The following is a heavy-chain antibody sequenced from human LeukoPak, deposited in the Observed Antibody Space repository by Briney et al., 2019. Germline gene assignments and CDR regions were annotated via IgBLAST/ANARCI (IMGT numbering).Heavy chain of an antibody. CDR1: GCSFTDYY. V-gene: IGHV1-2*02. J-gene: IGHJ5*02. CDR3: ARADRLHGGPYLIGP. Sequence: ASVKVSCKTSGCSFTDYYMHWVRQAPGQGLEWMGWINPNSGGTSSAQKFQGRVTMTRDTSITTVYMEMSWLTSDDTAIYYCARADRLHGGPYLIGPWGQGTLVTVSS. CDR2: INPNSGGT. D-gene: IGHD2-21*01.